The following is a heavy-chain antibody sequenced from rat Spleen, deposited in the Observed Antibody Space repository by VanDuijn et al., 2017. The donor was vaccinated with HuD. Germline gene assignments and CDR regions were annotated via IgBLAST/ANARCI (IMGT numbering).Heavy chain of an antibody. J-gene: IGHJ2*01. CDR3: AVAGYGY. D-gene: IGHD4-3*01. Sequence: EVQLVESGGGLVQPGRSLKLSCAASGFTFSDYYMAWVRQAPKKGLEWVASISYEGSSTYYGDSVKGRFTISRDNAKSTLYLQMNRLRSEDSATYYCAVAGYGYWGQGVMVTVSS. CDR1: GFTFSDYY. CDR2: ISYEGSST. V-gene: IGHV5-22*01.